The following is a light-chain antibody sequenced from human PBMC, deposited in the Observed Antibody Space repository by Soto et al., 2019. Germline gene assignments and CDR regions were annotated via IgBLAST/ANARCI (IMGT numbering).Light chain of an antibody. CDR3: SSYTTSSTHV. V-gene: IGLV2-14*01. Sequence: QSALTQPASVSGSPGQSITISCTGTSSDVGGYNYACWYQQHPGKAPKLIIYDVSNRPSGVSNRFSGSKSGNTASLIISGLQAEDEADYYCSSYTTSSTHVFGTGTKVTVL. CDR1: SSDVGGYNY. CDR2: DVS. J-gene: IGLJ1*01.